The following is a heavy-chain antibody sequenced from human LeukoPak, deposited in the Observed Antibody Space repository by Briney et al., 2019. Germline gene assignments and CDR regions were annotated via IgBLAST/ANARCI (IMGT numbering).Heavy chain of an antibody. J-gene: IGHJ4*02. CDR1: GFTFDDYA. CDR2: IGWNNNNI. D-gene: IGHD3-10*01. CDR3: AKDISGYGSRNPFDH. V-gene: IGHV3-9*01. Sequence: GRSLRLSCEASGFTFDDYAMHWVRQAPGKGLEWVSGIGWNNNNIAYADSVKGRFTIPRDNAKNSLYLQMNSLRAEDTALYYCAKDISGYGSRNPFDHWGQGTLVTVSS.